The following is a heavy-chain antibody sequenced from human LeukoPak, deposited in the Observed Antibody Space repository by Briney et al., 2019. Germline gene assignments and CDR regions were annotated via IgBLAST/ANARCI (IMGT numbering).Heavy chain of an antibody. J-gene: IGHJ5*02. CDR2: IYHSGST. CDR3: ARRLIVVVPAARRDNWFDP. CDR1: GYSISSGYY. Sequence: SETLSLTCAVSGYSISSGYYWGWIRQPPGKGLEWIGSIYHSGSTYYNPSLKSRVHISVATSKNQFSLKLSSVTAADTAVYYCARRLIVVVPAARRDNWFDPWGQGTLVTVSS. V-gene: IGHV4-38-2*01. D-gene: IGHD2-2*01.